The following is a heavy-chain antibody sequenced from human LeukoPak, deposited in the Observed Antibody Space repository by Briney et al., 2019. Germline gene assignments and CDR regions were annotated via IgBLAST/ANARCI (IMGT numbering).Heavy chain of an antibody. V-gene: IGHV4-59*01. CDR3: ARGLGVETNYWYFDL. J-gene: IGHJ2*01. CDR2: IYYSGNT. CDR1: GGSLCSYY. D-gene: IGHD3-16*01. Sequence: SETLSLTCTLSGGSLCSYYWSWVRQPPGKGLEWIGYIYYSGNTNYNPSLKSRVPISVDTSKNQFSLKLSSGTAADTAVYYCARGLGVETNYWYFDLWGRGTLVTVST.